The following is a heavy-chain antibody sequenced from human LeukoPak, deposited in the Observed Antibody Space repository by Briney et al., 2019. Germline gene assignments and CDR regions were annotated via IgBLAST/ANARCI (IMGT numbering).Heavy chain of an antibody. J-gene: IGHJ4*02. CDR3: ARAQGYYDSSGYTKDYFDY. Sequence: GGSLRLSCAASGFTFSGYSMNWVRQAPGKGLEWVSSISSSSSYIYYADSVKGRFTISRDNAKNSLYLQMNSLRAEDTAVYYCARAQGYYDSSGYTKDYFDYWGQGTLVTVSS. CDR2: ISSSSSYI. D-gene: IGHD3-22*01. CDR1: GFTFSGYS. V-gene: IGHV3-21*01.